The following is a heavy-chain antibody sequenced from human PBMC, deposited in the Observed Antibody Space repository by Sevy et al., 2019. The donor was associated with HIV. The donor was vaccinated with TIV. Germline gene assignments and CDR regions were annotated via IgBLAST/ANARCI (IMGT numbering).Heavy chain of an antibody. Sequence: GGSLRLSCAASGFPFSSYGMNWVRQAPGKGLEWASYISDISSAIYYADSVKGRFTISRDNAKKSLYLQMNSLRAEDTAVYYCARGLAALPGYYYGMDVWGQGTTVTVSS. J-gene: IGHJ6*02. CDR1: GFPFSSYG. CDR2: ISDISSAI. D-gene: IGHD6-6*01. CDR3: ARGLAALPGYYYGMDV. V-gene: IGHV3-48*01.